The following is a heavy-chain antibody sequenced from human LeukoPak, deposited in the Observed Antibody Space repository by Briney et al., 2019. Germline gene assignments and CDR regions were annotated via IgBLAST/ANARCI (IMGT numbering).Heavy chain of an antibody. J-gene: IGHJ4*02. V-gene: IGHV4-31*03. CDR2: IYYSGST. D-gene: IGHD2-15*01. CDR3: ARGGCSGGSCYSPRPYYFDY. CDR1: GGSISSGGYY. Sequence: PSETLSLTCTVSGGSISSGGYYWSWIRQHPGKGLEWIGYIYYSGSTYYNPSLKSRVTISVDTSKNQFSLKLSSVTAADTAVYCCARGGCSGGSCYSPRPYYFDYWGQGTLVTVSS.